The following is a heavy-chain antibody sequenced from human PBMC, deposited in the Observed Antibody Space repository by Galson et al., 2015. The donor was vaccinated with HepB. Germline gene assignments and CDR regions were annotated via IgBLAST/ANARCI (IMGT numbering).Heavy chain of an antibody. CDR1: GFTSSSYA. D-gene: IGHD2-2*01. V-gene: IGHV3-30-3*01. J-gene: IGHJ3*02. CDR3: ARDGATQRYCSSTSCYGLRTQAFDI. Sequence: SLRLSCAASGFTSSSYAMHWVRQAPGKGLEWVAVISYDGSNKYYADSVKGRFTISRDNSKNTLYLQMNSLRAEDTAVYYCARDGATQRYCSSTSCYGLRTQAFDIWGQGTMVTVSS. CDR2: ISYDGSNK.